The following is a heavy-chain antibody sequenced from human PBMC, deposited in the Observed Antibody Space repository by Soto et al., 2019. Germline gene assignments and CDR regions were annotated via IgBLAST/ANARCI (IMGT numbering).Heavy chain of an antibody. J-gene: IGHJ4*02. CDR1: GGSISSYY. Sequence: SETLSLTCTVSGGSISSYYWSWIRQPPGKGLEWIGYVYYSGSTNYNPSLKSRVTISVDTSKNQFSLKLSSVTAADTAVYYCARTLYYDLSGGYYFDYWGQGTLVTVSS. CDR3: ARTLYYDLSGGYYFDY. V-gene: IGHV4-59*01. D-gene: IGHD3-3*01. CDR2: VYYSGST.